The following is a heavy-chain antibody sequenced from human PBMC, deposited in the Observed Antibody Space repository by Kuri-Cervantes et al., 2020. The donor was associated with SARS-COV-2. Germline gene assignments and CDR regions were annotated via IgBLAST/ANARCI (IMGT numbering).Heavy chain of an antibody. CDR2: IYHSGST. CDR1: GGSISSSNW. D-gene: IGHD2/OR15-2a*01. CDR3: ASWLSSAGFDY. J-gene: IGHJ4*02. V-gene: IGHV4-4*02. Sequence: SETLSLTCAVSGGSISSSNWWSWVRQPPGKGLEWIGEIYHSGSTNYNPSLKSRVTISVDTSKNQFSLKLSSVTAADTAVYYCASWLSSAGFDYWGQGTLVTVSS.